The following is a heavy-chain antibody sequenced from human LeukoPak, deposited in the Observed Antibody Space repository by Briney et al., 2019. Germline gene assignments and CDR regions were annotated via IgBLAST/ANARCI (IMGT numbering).Heavy chain of an antibody. V-gene: IGHV3-30*01. J-gene: IGHJ6*03. D-gene: IGHD2-2*01. CDR1: GFTFSSYA. Sequence: PGGSLRLSCAASGFTFSSYAMHWVRQAPGKGLEWVVVISYDGSNKYYADSVKGRFTISRDNSKNTLYLQMNSLRAEDTAVYYCAKSSLYYYMDVWGKGTTVTVSS. CDR3: AKSSLYYYMDV. CDR2: ISYDGSNK.